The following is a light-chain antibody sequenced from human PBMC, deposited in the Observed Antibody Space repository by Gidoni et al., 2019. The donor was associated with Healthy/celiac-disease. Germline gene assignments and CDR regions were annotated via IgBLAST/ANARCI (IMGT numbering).Light chain of an antibody. CDR3: LQHNSYPLT. V-gene: IGKV1-17*01. Sequence: DIQMTQSPSSLSASVGDRVTITCRASQGIRNELGWYQQKPGKAPKRLIYAASSLQSGVPSRSSGSGSGTEFTLTISSLQPEDFATYYCLQHNSYPLTFGGGTKVEIK. CDR2: AAS. CDR1: QGIRNE. J-gene: IGKJ4*01.